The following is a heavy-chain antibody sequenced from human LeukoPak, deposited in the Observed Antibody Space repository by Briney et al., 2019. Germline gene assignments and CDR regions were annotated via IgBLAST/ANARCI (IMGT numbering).Heavy chain of an antibody. CDR2: IYYSGTT. V-gene: IGHV4-39*01. CDR1: GGSISSSGYY. J-gene: IGHJ4*02. CDR3: ARQSHKKLIAATWAYLDFDY. Sequence: SETLSLTCTVSGGSISSSGYYWAWIRQPPGKGLEWIGSIYYSGTTYYNPSLKSRVTISIDTSKNQFSLKLSSVDAADTALYYCARQSHKKLIAATWAYLDFDYWGQGTLVTVSS. D-gene: IGHD6-13*01.